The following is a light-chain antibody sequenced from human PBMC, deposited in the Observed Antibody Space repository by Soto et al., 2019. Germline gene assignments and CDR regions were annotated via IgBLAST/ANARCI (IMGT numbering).Light chain of an antibody. CDR1: SSNIGAGYD. V-gene: IGLV1-40*01. CDR3: QAYDSSLSGVV. J-gene: IGLJ2*01. CDR2: GSS. Sequence: QSVLTQPPSVSWAPGQRVTISCTGSSSNIGAGYDVHWYQQLPGTAPKLLIYGSSNRPSGVPDRFSGSKSGTSASLAITGLQAEDEADFYCQAYDSSLSGVVFGVGTKLTVL.